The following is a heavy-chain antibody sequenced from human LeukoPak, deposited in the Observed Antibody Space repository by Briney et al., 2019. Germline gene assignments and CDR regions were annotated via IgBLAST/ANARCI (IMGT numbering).Heavy chain of an antibody. CDR3: ARGLILDCSSTSCYFPPFDY. Sequence: PGGSLRLSCAASGFTFSSYWMSWVRQAPGKGLEWEANIKQDGSEKYYVDSVKGRFTISRDNAKNSLYLQMNSLRAEDTAVYYCARGLILDCSSTSCYFPPFDYWGQGTLVTVSS. D-gene: IGHD2-2*01. CDR1: GFTFSSYW. CDR2: IKQDGSEK. V-gene: IGHV3-7*01. J-gene: IGHJ4*02.